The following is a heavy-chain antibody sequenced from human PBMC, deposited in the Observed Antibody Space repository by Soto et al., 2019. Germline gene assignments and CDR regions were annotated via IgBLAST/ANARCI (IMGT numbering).Heavy chain of an antibody. D-gene: IGHD3-3*01. Sequence: SETLSLTCAVYGGSFSGYYWSWIRQPPGKGLEWIGEINHSGSTNYNPSLKSRVTISVDTSKNQFSLKLSSVTAADTAVYYCANTYYDFWSGTRNWFDPWGQGTLVTVSS. V-gene: IGHV4-34*01. CDR3: ANTYYDFWSGTRNWFDP. CDR1: GGSFSGYY. J-gene: IGHJ5*02. CDR2: INHSGST.